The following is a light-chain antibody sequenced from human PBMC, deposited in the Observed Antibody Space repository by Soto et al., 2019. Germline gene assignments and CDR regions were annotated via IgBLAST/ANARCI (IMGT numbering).Light chain of an antibody. CDR2: GAS. V-gene: IGKV1-39*01. CDR1: QGISTY. Sequence: DIEMAQSPSSLSASVGDRVTITCRASQGISTYLNWYQHKPGRAPQLLIYGASNLHSEVPSRFSASGIGTDFTLTISSLQPEDFATYYCQQSYTTPYTFGQGPKLEI. CDR3: QQSYTTPYT. J-gene: IGKJ2*01.